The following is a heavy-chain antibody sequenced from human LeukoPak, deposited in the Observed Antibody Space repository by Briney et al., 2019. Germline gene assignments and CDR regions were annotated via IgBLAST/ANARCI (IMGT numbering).Heavy chain of an antibody. CDR1: GYTFTSYG. CDR2: ISAYNGNT. CDR3: ARDGAGTSLGAFDI. V-gene: IGHV1-18*01. J-gene: IGHJ3*02. Sequence: ASVKVSCKASGYTFTSYGISWVRQAPGQGLEWIGWISAYNGNTNYAQKLQGRVTMTTDTSTSTAYMELRSLRSDDTAVYYCARDGAGTSLGAFDIWGQGTMVTVSS. D-gene: IGHD1-1*01.